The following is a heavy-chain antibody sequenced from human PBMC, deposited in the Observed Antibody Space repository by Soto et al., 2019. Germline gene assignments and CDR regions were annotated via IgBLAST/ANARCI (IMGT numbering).Heavy chain of an antibody. D-gene: IGHD5-18*01. CDR3: ARGRVDSYGYGARYYCYRLDV. J-gene: IGHJ6*01. V-gene: IGHV6-1*01. Sequence: LQTLSLTCAISGDSGSSNSAAWNWIRQPPSRGLEWLGRTYYRSKWYNDYAVSVKSRITINPDTSKNQFSLQLNSVTPEDTAVYCCARGRVDSYGYGARYYCYRLDVWGQGTTDSVSS. CDR2: TYYRSKWYN. CDR1: GDSGSSNSAA.